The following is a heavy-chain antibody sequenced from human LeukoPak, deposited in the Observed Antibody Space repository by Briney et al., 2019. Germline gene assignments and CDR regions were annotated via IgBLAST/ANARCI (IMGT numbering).Heavy chain of an antibody. CDR2: IFRDGTNP. CDR3: AALDHGHDY. V-gene: IGHV3-74*01. Sequence: GGSLRLSCEASGFTFSSYWMHWIRQTPGKGLVWVSRIFRDGTNPAYADSVKGRFTISRDNAKNTLYLQMNSLRAEDTAMYYCAALDHGHDYWGQGTLVSVST. J-gene: IGHJ4*02. CDR1: GFTFSSYW.